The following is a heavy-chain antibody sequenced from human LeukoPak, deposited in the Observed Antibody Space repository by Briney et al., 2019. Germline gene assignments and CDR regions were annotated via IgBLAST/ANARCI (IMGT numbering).Heavy chain of an antibody. Sequence: PGGSLRLSCAASGFTFSDYYMSWIRQAPGKGLEWVSYISSSGSTIYYADSVKGRFTISRDNSKNTLYLQMNSLRAEDTAVYYCARARNYGGNFDYWGQGTLVTVSS. J-gene: IGHJ4*02. CDR2: ISSSGSTI. CDR1: GFTFSDYY. CDR3: ARARNYGGNFDY. D-gene: IGHD4-23*01. V-gene: IGHV3-11*04.